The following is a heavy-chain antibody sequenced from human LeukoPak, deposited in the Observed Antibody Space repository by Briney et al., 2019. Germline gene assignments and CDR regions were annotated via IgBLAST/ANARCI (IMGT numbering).Heavy chain of an antibody. CDR3: ARERGTRRPVEMATMKSGRGEKVIDY. V-gene: IGHV4-31*03. J-gene: IGHJ4*02. CDR1: GGSISSGGYY. D-gene: IGHD5-24*01. CDR2: IYYSGST. Sequence: KPSETLSLTCTVSGGSISSGGYYWSWIRQHPGKGLEWIGYIYYSGSTYYNPSLKSRVTISVDTSKNQFSLKLSTVTAADTAVYYCARERGTRRPVEMATMKSGRGEKVIDYWGQGTLVTVSS.